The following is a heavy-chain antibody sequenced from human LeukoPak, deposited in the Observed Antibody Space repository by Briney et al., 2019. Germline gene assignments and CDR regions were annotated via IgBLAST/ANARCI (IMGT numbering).Heavy chain of an antibody. Sequence: PSETLSLTCTVSGGSISSRSYYWGWIRQPPGKGLEWIGSIYYSGGTYYNPTLKSRVTISVDTSKNQFSLKLRSVTAADTAVYYCATIVGATTADGWGQGTLVTVSS. CDR3: ATIVGATTADG. V-gene: IGHV4-39*07. CDR2: IYYSGGT. D-gene: IGHD1-26*01. J-gene: IGHJ4*02. CDR1: GGSISSRSYY.